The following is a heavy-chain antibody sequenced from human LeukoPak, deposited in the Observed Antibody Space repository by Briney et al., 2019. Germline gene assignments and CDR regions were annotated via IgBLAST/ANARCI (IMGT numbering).Heavy chain of an antibody. V-gene: IGHV4-31*03. Sequence: SETLSLTCTVSGGSISSGGYYWSWIRQRPGKSLEWIGYIYYSGSTYYNPSLKSRVTISVDTSKNQFSLKLSSVTAADTAVYYCARFGAGYSSSWGQGTLVTVSS. CDR1: GGSISSGGYY. CDR2: IYYSGST. D-gene: IGHD6-13*01. J-gene: IGHJ4*02. CDR3: ARFGAGYSSS.